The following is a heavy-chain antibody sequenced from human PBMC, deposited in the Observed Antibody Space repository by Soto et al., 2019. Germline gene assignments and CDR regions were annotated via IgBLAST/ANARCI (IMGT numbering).Heavy chain of an antibody. CDR3: AIHVPDYDILSGYYFHWFDP. V-gene: IGHV4-39*01. Sequence: SETLSLTCTVSGGSISSSSYYWGWIRQPPGKGLEWIGSIYYSGSTYYNPSLKSRVTISVDTSKNQFSLKLSSVTAADTAVYYCAIHVPDYDILSGYYFHWFDPWGQGTLVTVSS. CDR2: IYYSGST. D-gene: IGHD3-9*01. CDR1: GGSISSSSYY. J-gene: IGHJ5*02.